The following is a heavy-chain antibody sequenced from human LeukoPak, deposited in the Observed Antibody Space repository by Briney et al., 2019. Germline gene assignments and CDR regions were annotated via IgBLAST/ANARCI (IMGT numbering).Heavy chain of an antibody. CDR2: IYTSGST. V-gene: IGHV4-61*02. D-gene: IGHD2-15*01. J-gene: IGHJ6*03. CDR3: ARDGKGYCSGGSCYSAGPYYYYYYMDV. CDR1: GGSISSGSYY. Sequence: SETLSLTCTVSGGSISSGSYYWSWIRQPAGKGLEWIGRIYTSGSTNYNPSLKSRVTISVDTSKNQFSLKLSSVTAADTAVYYCARDGKGYCSGGSCYSAGPYYYYYYMDVWGKGTTVTISS.